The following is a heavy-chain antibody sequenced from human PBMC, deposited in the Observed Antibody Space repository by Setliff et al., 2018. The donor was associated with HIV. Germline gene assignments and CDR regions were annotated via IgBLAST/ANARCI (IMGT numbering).Heavy chain of an antibody. CDR1: GFSFSTYW. V-gene: IGHV3-7*03. CDR3: AREPSGSLDY. J-gene: IGHJ4*02. D-gene: IGHD6-19*01. CDR2: INHDGSEK. Sequence: PGGSLRLSCAASGFSFSTYWMSWVRQAPGKGLEWVASINHDGSEKYYVDSVKGRFTISRDNAKNSLHLQMNSLRAEDTAVYYCAREPSGSLDYWGQGTLVTVSS.